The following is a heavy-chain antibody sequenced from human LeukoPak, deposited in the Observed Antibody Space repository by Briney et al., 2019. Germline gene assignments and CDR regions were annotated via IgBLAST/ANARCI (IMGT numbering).Heavy chain of an antibody. J-gene: IGHJ5*02. Sequence: SETLSLTCAVYGGSFSGYYWSWIRQPPGKGLEWIGEINHSGSTNYNPSLKSRVTISIDTSKNQFSLRLSSVTAADTAVYYCASRTYSPNWFDPWGQGTLVTVSS. D-gene: IGHD3-16*01. CDR1: GGSFSGYY. CDR3: ASRTYSPNWFDP. V-gene: IGHV4-34*01. CDR2: INHSGST.